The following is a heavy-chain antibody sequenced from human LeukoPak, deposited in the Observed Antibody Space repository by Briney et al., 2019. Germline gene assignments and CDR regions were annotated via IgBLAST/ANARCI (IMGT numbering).Heavy chain of an antibody. CDR1: GYTFTSYG. CDR3: ARDRTRTGYSSGWYHDY. J-gene: IGHJ4*02. V-gene: IGHV1-18*01. D-gene: IGHD6-19*01. CDR2: ISAYNGNT. Sequence: WASVKVSCKASGYTFTSYGISWVRRAPGQGLEWMGWISAYNGNTNYAQKLQGRVTMTTDTSTSTAYMELRSLRSDDTAVYYCARDRTRTGYSSGWYHDYWGQGTLVTVSS.